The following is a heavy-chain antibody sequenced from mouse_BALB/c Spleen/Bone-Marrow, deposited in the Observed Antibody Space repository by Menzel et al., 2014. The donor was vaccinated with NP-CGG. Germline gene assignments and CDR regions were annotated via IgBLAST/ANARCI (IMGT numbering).Heavy chain of an antibody. Sequence: EVKLQESGAELVKPGASVKLSCTASGFNIKDTYMHWVKQRPEQGLEWIGRIDPANGNTKYDPKFQGKATITADTSSNTAYLQLSSLTSGDTAVYYCARKDGYSSGRFDVWGAGTTVTVSS. D-gene: IGHD2-3*01. CDR1: GFNIKDTY. J-gene: IGHJ1*01. CDR2: IDPANGNT. V-gene: IGHV14-3*02. CDR3: ARKDGYSSGRFDV.